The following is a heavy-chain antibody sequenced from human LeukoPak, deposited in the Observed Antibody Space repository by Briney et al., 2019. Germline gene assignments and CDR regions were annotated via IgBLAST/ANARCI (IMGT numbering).Heavy chain of an antibody. Sequence: PGGSLRLSCITSGLNFSVYYMTWIRQAPGNGLGAPGNGLEWLSHISKTGTSVYYADSVRGRFTISRDNAKNSLYLHMTNLRAEDTAVYYCVAGVALVYWGQGALVTVSS. V-gene: IGHV3-11*01. D-gene: IGHD3-3*01. CDR1: GLNFSVYY. CDR3: VAGVALVY. J-gene: IGHJ4*02. CDR2: ISKTGTSV.